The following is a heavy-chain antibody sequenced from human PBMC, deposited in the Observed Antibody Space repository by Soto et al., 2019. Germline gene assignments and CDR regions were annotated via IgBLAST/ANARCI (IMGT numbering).Heavy chain of an antibody. CDR2: IKSKTDGGTT. CDR3: TAGSRVSKYSYGD. D-gene: IGHD5-18*01. J-gene: IGHJ4*01. CDR1: VFTFSNAW. Sequence: PGGSLRLSCASSVFTFSNAWMSCVRHSPGKGLEWVGRIKSKTDGGTTDYAAPVKGRFTISRDDSKNTLYLQMNSLKTEDTDVYYCTAGSRVSKYSYGDWGPGPLFNVSS. V-gene: IGHV3-15*01.